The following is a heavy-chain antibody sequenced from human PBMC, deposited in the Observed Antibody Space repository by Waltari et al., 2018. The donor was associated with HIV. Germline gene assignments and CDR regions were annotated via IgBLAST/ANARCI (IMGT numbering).Heavy chain of an antibody. CDR3: ARGRGIVGATKDFDY. V-gene: IGHV4-34*01. CDR1: GGSFSGYY. D-gene: IGHD1-26*01. J-gene: IGHJ4*02. Sequence: QVQLQQWGAGLLKPSETLSLTCAVYGGSFSGYYWSWIRQPPGKGLEWIGEINHSGSTNYNPSLKSRVTISVDTSKNQFSLKLSSVTAADTAVYYCARGRGIVGATKDFDYWGQGTLVTVSS. CDR2: INHSGST.